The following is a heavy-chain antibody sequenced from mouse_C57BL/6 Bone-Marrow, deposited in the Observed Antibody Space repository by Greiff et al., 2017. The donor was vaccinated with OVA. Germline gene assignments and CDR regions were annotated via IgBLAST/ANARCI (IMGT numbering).Heavy chain of an antibody. D-gene: IGHD2-4*01. V-gene: IGHV1-59*01. CDR3: ARDYYDYDEWYFDV. CDR2: IDPSDSYT. CDR1: GYTFTSSW. J-gene: IGHJ1*03. Sequence: LQQPGAELVRPGTSVKLSCPSSGYTFTSSWLHLVLPRPCPCLSWIGVIDPSDSYTNSTQKFKGKSTLTLDTSSSTAYMQLSSLTSEDSAVYYCARDYYDYDEWYFDVWGTGTTVTVSS.